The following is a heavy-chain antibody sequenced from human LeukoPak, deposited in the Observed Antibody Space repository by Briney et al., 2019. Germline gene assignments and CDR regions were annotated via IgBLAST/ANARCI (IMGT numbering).Heavy chain of an antibody. CDR2: IYTSGST. J-gene: IGHJ4*02. V-gene: IGHV4-4*07. Sequence: SETLSLTCTVSGGSISSYYWSWIRQPAGKGLEWIGRIYTSGSTNYNPSLKSRVTMSVDTSKNQISLKLSSVTAADTAVYYCAREEHQPPGVYYFDYWGQGTLVTVSS. CDR1: GGSISSYY. D-gene: IGHD2-2*01. CDR3: AREEHQPPGVYYFDY.